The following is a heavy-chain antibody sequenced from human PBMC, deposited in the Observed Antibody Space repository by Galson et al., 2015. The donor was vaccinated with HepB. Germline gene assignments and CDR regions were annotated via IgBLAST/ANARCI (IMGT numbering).Heavy chain of an antibody. Sequence: SLRLSCAASGFTFNTYGMSWVRQAPGKGLEWVSSITSSSGYIYYADSVKGRFTISRDNARNLLYLQMNSLRAEDTAVYYCARDLNVPPRGALYWGQGTLVTVSS. V-gene: IGHV3-21*01. J-gene: IGHJ4*02. CDR3: ARDLNVPPRGALY. D-gene: IGHD2-15*01. CDR2: ITSSSGYI. CDR1: GFTFNTYG.